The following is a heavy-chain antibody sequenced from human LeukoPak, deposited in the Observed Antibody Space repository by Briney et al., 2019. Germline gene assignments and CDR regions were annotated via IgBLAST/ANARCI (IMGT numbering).Heavy chain of an antibody. CDR1: GVSINTCCYY. V-gene: IGHV4-61*01. Sequence: SETLSLTCDVSGVSINTCCYYWTWIRQPPGKGLESIGYKYYSGSTRYNSSLRSRLTVSLDSSKNQFSLRLTSVTAADTAVYYCARGRSYGFDFDSWGPGTLVIVSS. J-gene: IGHJ4*02. CDR2: KYYSGST. D-gene: IGHD5-18*01. CDR3: ARGRSYGFDFDS.